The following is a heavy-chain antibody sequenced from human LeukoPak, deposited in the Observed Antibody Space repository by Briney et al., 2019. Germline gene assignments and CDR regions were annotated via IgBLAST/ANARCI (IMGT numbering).Heavy chain of an antibody. D-gene: IGHD3-10*01. CDR2: ISSSGTYI. J-gene: IGHJ4*02. CDR1: GFTFSTYS. V-gene: IGHV3-21*01. CDR3: ARGWYGSGSYSDY. Sequence: GGSLRLSCAASGFTFSTYSMNWVRQAPGKGLEWVSSISSSGTYIYYADSVKGRFTISRDNANNSLYLQMNSLRAEDTAVYYCARGWYGSGSYSDYWGQGTLVTVSS.